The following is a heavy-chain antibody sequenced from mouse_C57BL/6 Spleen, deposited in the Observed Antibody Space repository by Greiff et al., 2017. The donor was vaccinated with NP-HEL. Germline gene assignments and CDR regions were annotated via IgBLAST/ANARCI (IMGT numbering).Heavy chain of an antibody. CDR3: ARNSRAWFAY. V-gene: IGHV5-17*01. CDR2: ISSGSSTI. CDR1: GFTFSDYG. Sequence: EVKLMESGGGLVKPGGSLKLSCAASGFTFSDYGMHWVRQAPEKGLEWVAYISSGSSTIYYADTVKGRFTISRDNAKNTLFLQMTSLRAEDTAMYDCARNSRAWFAYWGQGTLVTVSA. J-gene: IGHJ3*01.